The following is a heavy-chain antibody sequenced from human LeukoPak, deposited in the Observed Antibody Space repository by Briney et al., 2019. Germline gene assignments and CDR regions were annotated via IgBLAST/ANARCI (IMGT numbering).Heavy chain of an antibody. CDR1: GFTFSDYS. CDR2: ISSSSSTI. Sequence: PGGSLRLSCAASGFTFSDYSVNWVRQAPGKGLEWVSYISSSSSTIYYADSVKGRFTISRDNAKNSLYLQMNSLRAEDTAVYYCAGERWLQPDDAFDIWGQGTMVTVSS. J-gene: IGHJ3*02. V-gene: IGHV3-48*04. CDR3: AGERWLQPDDAFDI. D-gene: IGHD5-24*01.